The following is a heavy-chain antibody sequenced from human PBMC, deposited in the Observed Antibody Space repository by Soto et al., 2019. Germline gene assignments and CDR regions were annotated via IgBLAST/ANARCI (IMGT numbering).Heavy chain of an antibody. V-gene: IGHV5-10-1*01. Sequence: GESLKISCKGSGYSFTSYWISWVRQMPGKGLEWMGRIDPSDSYTNYSPSFQGHVTISADKSISTAYLQWSSLKASDTAMYYCATNYYGSGSYYEADYYYGMDVWGQGTTVTVSS. J-gene: IGHJ6*02. CDR2: IDPSDSYT. D-gene: IGHD3-10*01. CDR3: ATNYYGSGSYYEADYYYGMDV. CDR1: GYSFTSYW.